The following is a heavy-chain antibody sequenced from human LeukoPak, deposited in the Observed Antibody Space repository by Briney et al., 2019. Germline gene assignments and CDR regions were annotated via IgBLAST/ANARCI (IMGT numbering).Heavy chain of an antibody. J-gene: IGHJ5*02. Sequence: SETLSLTCAVSGYSISSGYYWGWIRQPPGQGLEWIGSIYHSGSTYYNPSLKSRVTISVDTSENQFSLKLSSVTAADTAVYYCARDPDVTGTTVPNWFDPWGQGTLVTVSS. CDR1: GYSISSGYY. CDR2: IYHSGST. D-gene: IGHD1-20*01. CDR3: ARDPDVTGTTVPNWFDP. V-gene: IGHV4-38-2*02.